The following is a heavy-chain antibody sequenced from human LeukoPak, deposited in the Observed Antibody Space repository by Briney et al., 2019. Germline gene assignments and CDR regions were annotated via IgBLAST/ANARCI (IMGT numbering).Heavy chain of an antibody. D-gene: IGHD2-21*01. V-gene: IGHV4-59*01. Sequence: NPSETLSLTCTVAGGSISSYYRSWIRQPPGKGLEWIGYIYYSGSTNYNPSLKSRVTISVDTSKNQFSLKLSSVTAADTAVYYCAREHRFHSIDYWGQGTLVTVSS. J-gene: IGHJ4*02. CDR1: GGSISSYY. CDR3: AREHRFHSIDY. CDR2: IYYSGST.